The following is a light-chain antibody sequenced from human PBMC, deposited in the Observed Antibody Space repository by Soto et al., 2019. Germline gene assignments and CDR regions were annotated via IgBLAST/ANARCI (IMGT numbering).Light chain of an antibody. CDR2: GAS. V-gene: IGKV3-20*01. CDR1: QSVTSSY. J-gene: IGKJ2*02. Sequence: EIVLTQSPGTLAFSPGERATLSCRASQSVTSSYLAWYRQKPGQAPSLLIYGASSRATGIPDRVSGSGAGTDVTLTISRLEPEDFAVYYCQQYGSSPCTFGQGTKLEIK. CDR3: QQYGSSPCT.